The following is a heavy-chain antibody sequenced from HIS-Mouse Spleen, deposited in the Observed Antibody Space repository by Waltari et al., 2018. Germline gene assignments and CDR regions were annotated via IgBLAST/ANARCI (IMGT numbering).Heavy chain of an antibody. CDR3: ARGLGINLLGSFDL. J-gene: IGHJ2*01. Sequence: EVQLVESGGGLVKPGGSLRLSCAASGFTFSSYSLTWVRQAPGKGLEWVSSISSSSSYIYYADSVKGRFTISRDNAKNSLYLQMNSLRAEDTAVYYCARGLGINLLGSFDLWGRGTLVTVSS. D-gene: IGHD2-8*02. V-gene: IGHV3-21*01. CDR1: GFTFSSYS. CDR2: ISSSSSYI.